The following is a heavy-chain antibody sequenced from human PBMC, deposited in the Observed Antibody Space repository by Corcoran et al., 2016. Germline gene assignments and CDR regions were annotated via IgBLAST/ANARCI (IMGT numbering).Heavy chain of an antibody. D-gene: IGHD6-6*01. CDR3: NTQHLVPSFDY. Sequence: EVQLVESGGGLVKPGGSLRLSCAASGFTFSNAWMSWVRQAPGKGLGWVGRIKSKTDGGTTDYAAPVKGRFTISRDDSKNTLYLQMNSLKTEDTAVYYCNTQHLVPSFDYWGQGTLVTVSS. CDR1: GFTFSNAW. J-gene: IGHJ4*02. V-gene: IGHV3-15*01. CDR2: IKSKTDGGTT.